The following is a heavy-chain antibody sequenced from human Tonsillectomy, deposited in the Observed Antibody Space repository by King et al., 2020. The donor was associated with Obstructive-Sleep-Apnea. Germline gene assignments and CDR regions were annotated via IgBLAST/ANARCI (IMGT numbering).Heavy chain of an antibody. CDR3: AREIRTTPSLLWFGESTYFDY. CDR2: IIPIFGTA. D-gene: IGHD3-10*01. CDR1: GGTFSSYA. J-gene: IGHJ4*02. V-gene: IGHV1-69*01. Sequence: QLVQSGAEVKKPGSSVKVSCKASGGTFSSYAISWVRQAPGQGLEWMGGIIPIFGTANYAQKFQGRVTITADESTSTAYMELSSRRSEDTAVYYCAREIRTTPSLLWFGESTYFDYWGQGTLVTVSS.